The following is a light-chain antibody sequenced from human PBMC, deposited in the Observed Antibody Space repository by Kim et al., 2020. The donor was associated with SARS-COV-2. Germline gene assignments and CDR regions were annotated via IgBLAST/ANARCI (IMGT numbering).Light chain of an antibody. CDR2: SNN. CDR3: GTWDDSLDGPV. CDR1: SSNIGGNT. J-gene: IGLJ2*01. Sequence: QSVLTQPPSASGTPGQRVTISCSGSSSNIGGNTVNWYQQLPGTAPKLLMYSNNQRPSGVPDRFSGSKSGTSASLAISGLQSEDEADYYCGTWDDSLDGPVFGGGTQLTVL. V-gene: IGLV1-44*01.